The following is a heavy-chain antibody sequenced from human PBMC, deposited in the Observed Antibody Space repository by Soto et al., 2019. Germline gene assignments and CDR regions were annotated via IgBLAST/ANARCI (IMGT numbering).Heavy chain of an antibody. CDR1: GYSISTAYD. CDR2: VYQRGRT. V-gene: IGHV4-38-2*02. J-gene: IGHJ5*02. D-gene: IGHD3-10*01. Sequence: TSETLSLTCTVSGYSISTAYDWGWIRQPPGKGLEWIGSVYQRGRTNYNPSLKSRVFISVDASKNHFSLTLNSVTAADTAVYYCVGPYGSGTYDWFAPWGQGILVTVSS. CDR3: VGPYGSGTYDWFAP.